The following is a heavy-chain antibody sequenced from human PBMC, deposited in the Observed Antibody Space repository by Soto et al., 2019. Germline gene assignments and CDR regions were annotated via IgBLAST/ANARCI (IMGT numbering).Heavy chain of an antibody. D-gene: IGHD1-26*01. Sequence: QVQLVQSGAELKKSGASVMVSCKASGYTFTGYYIHWVRQAPGQGLEWMGWINPNNGGTNYVQKFQGRVTMTRDTSISTAYMELRRLTSDDTAVCYCARDLPIVGTTTWDYWGQGTLVTVSS. CDR2: INPNNGGT. V-gene: IGHV1-2*02. CDR3: ARDLPIVGTTTWDY. CDR1: GYTFTGYY. J-gene: IGHJ4*02.